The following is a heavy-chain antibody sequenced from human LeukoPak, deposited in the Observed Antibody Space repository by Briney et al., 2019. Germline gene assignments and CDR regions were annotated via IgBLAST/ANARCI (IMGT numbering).Heavy chain of an antibody. CDR1: GFTFSSYW. CDR3: ARGGDDYGDPTGGYYFDY. CDR2: IKQDGSEK. Sequence: GGSLRLSCAASGFTFSSYWMSWVRQAPGKGLEWVANIKQDGSEKYYVDSAKGRFTISRDNAKNSLYLQMNSLRAEDTAVYYCARGGDDYGDPTGGYYFDYWGQGTLVTVSS. D-gene: IGHD4-17*01. J-gene: IGHJ4*02. V-gene: IGHV3-7*03.